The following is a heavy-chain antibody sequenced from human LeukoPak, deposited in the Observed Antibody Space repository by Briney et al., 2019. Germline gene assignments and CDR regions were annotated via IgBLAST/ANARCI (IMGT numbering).Heavy chain of an antibody. D-gene: IGHD1-26*01. J-gene: IGHJ4*02. CDR3: ARGIVEFDY. V-gene: IGHV3-21*01. CDR2: ISTSSSQK. CDR1: GFTFRNYY. Sequence: GGSLRLSCAASGFTFRNYYMIWVRQAPGKGLEWVSSISTSSSQKNYADSVKGRFSISRDNAKNSLYLQMNSLRAEDTAVYYCARGIVEFDYWGQGTLVTVSS.